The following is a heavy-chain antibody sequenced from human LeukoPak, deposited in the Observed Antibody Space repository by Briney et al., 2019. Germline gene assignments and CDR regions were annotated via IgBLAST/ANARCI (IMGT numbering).Heavy chain of an antibody. CDR1: GFTFSSYA. Sequence: GGSLRLSCAASGFTFSSYAMNWVGQAPGKGLEWVANIREDGTEKNYVDSVKGRFNISRDNGKNSLVLQMGNLRDDDTAIYYCARHVGISFWGQGTLVTVSS. J-gene: IGHJ4*02. D-gene: IGHD7-27*01. CDR3: ARHVGISF. V-gene: IGHV3-7*01. CDR2: IREDGTEK.